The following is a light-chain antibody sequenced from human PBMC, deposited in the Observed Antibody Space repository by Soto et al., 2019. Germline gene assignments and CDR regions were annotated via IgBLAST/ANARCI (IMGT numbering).Light chain of an antibody. J-gene: IGKJ1*01. CDR1: QGISSY. Sequence: DIQLTQSPSFLSASVGDRFTITCRASQGISSYLAWYQQKPGKAPKLLIYAASTLQSGVPLRFSGSGSGTSFTLTISSLQPDDFATYYCQQYNSYSPWTFGQGTKVDIK. CDR3: QQYNSYSPWT. CDR2: AAS. V-gene: IGKV1-9*01.